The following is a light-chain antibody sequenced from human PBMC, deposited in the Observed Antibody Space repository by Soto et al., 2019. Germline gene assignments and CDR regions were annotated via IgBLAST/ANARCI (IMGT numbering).Light chain of an antibody. V-gene: IGKV4-1*01. CDR1: QSVLSSSDNKNY. J-gene: IGKJ1*01. CDR2: WAI. Sequence: DIVMTQSPDSLAVSLGERATINCKSIQSVLSSSDNKNYLAWYQQKPGQPPNLLIYWAIGIPDRFRGSGSGTDFTLTISRLEPEDFAVYYCQQYGDSPWTFGQGTKVDIK. CDR3: QQYGDSPWT.